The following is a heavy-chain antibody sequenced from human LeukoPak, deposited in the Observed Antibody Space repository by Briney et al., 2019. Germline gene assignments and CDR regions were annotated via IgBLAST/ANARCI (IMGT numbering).Heavy chain of an antibody. V-gene: IGHV4-4*07. CDR3: ARVPTYYYDSSGYPHAFDI. Sequence: SETLSLTCTVSGGSISSYYWSWIRQPAGKGLEWIGRIYTSGSTNYNPSLKSRVTMSVDTSKNQFSLKLSSVTAADTAVYYCARVPTYYYDSSGYPHAFDIWGQGTMVTVSS. CDR1: GGSISSYY. J-gene: IGHJ3*02. D-gene: IGHD3-22*01. CDR2: IYTSGST.